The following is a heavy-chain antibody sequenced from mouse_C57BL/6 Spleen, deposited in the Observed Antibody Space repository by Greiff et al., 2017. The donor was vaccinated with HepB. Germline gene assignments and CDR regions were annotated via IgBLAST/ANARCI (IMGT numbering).Heavy chain of an antibody. CDR3: ARGNWDVGYFDV. D-gene: IGHD4-1*01. Sequence: QVQLQQSGAELVRPGTSVKMSCKASGYTFTNYWIGWAKQRPGHGLEWIGDIYPGGGYTNYNEKFKGKATMTADKSSSTAYMQFSSLTSEDSAIYYCARGNWDVGYFDVWGTGTTVTVSS. CDR1: GYTFTNYW. CDR2: IYPGGGYT. V-gene: IGHV1-63*01. J-gene: IGHJ1*03.